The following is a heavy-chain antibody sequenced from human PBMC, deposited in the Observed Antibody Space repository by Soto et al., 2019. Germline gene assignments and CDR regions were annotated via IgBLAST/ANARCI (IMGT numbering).Heavy chain of an antibody. CDR3: XRVSGIVAVITSHAFDI. CDR2: IYYSGST. CDR1: GGSISSGGYY. D-gene: IGHD3-22*01. J-gene: IGHJ3*02. V-gene: IGHV4-31*03. Sequence: PSETLSLTCTVSGGSISSGGYYWSWIRQHPGKGLEWIGYIYYSGSTYYNPSLKSRVTISVDTSKNQFSLKLSSVTAADTAVYYCXRVSGIVAVITSHAFDIWGQGTMVTVSS.